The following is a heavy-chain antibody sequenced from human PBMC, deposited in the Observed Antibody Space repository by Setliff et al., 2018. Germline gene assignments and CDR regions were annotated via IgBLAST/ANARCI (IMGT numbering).Heavy chain of an antibody. CDR3: ARHVGIRGRGYNYYYYYMDV. D-gene: IGHD3-10*01. Sequence: PETLSLTCTVSGGSLRSNFWGWIRQPPGKGLEWIGSTYYSGDTSYNPSLKGRVTMSVDMSSNQFSLKLSSVTAADTVVYSCARHVGIRGRGYNYYYYYMDVWGKGTTVTVSS. CDR1: GGSLRSNF. V-gene: IGHV4-39*01. CDR2: TYYSGDT. J-gene: IGHJ6*03.